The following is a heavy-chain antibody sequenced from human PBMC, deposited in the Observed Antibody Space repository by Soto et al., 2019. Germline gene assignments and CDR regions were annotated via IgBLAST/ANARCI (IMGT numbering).Heavy chain of an antibody. J-gene: IGHJ5*02. Sequence: SVRVSCKASGGTCSSYAISWVRQAPGQGLEWMGGIIPIFGTANYAQKFQGRVTITADESTSTAYMELSSLRSEDTAVYYCARGGGYDYYDSSGYYYSWFDPWGQGTLVTVSS. D-gene: IGHD3-22*01. CDR3: ARGGGYDYYDSSGYYYSWFDP. CDR2: IIPIFGTA. CDR1: GGTCSSYA. V-gene: IGHV1-69*13.